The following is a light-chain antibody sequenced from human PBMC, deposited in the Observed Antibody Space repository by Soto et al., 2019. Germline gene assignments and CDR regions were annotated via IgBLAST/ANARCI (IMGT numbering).Light chain of an antibody. CDR1: QSISVTY. J-gene: IGKJ4*01. V-gene: IGKV3-20*01. CDR2: GAS. Sequence: EIVLSQSPGTLSLSPWERATLSCRASQSISVTYLAWYQQKPGQAPRLLIYGASTRATSFPARFSGSGSGTDFTLTISRLEPEDFAVYYCQQYDTSPLTFGGGTKV. CDR3: QQYDTSPLT.